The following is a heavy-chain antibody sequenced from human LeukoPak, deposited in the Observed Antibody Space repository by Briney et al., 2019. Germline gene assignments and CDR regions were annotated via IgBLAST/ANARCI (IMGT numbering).Heavy chain of an antibody. Sequence: SETLSLTCTVSVGPISSYYWSWIRQPRGKGLEGIGYNYYCGSTNYNPALKSRVTISVDTSKNQFSLKLSSVTAADTAVYYCARVPCSGGSCYGGYYYYMDVWGKGTTVTVSS. CDR1: VGPISSYY. D-gene: IGHD2-15*01. CDR2: NYYCGST. V-gene: IGHV4-59*01. J-gene: IGHJ6*03. CDR3: ARVPCSGGSCYGGYYYYMDV.